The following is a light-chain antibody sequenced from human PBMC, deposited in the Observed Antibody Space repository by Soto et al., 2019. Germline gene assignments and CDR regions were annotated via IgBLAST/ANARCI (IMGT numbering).Light chain of an antibody. J-gene: IGKJ5*01. CDR1: QSVSNY. V-gene: IGKV3-11*01. CDR2: DAS. CDR3: QQCGSSST. Sequence: EIVMTQSPATLSVSPGERATLSCRASQSVSNYLAWYQQKPGQPPRLLIYDASNRATGVPSRFSGSGSGTDFTLTISRLEPEDFAVYYCQQCGSSSTFGQGTRLEI.